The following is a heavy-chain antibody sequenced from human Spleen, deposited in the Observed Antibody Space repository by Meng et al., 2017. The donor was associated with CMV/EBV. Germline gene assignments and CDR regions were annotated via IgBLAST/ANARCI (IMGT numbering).Heavy chain of an antibody. CDR2: INHSGST. CDR3: ARTYSGSYFNWFDP. V-gene: IGHV4-34*01. J-gene: IGHJ5*02. Sequence: GYHWSWIRQHPGKGLEWIGEINHSGSTNYNPSLKSRVTISVDTSKNQFSLKLSSVTAADTAVYYCARTYSGSYFNWFDPWGQGTLVTVSS. D-gene: IGHD1-26*01. CDR1: GYH.